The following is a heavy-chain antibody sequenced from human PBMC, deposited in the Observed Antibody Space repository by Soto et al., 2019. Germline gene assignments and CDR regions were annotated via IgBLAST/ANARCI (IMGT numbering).Heavy chain of an antibody. Sequence: TLSFTCTVSGGSVTNSSYYWGWIRQSPGKGLEWIGTFYYSGTTSQNPPLRSRITISGDTSRNQFSLNLRSVTAADSGVYYCAKLVRDDVRRSDLDHWGQGTLVTVSS. J-gene: IGHJ4*02. CDR2: FYYSGTT. D-gene: IGHD3-10*02. CDR3: AKLVRDDVRRSDLDH. V-gene: IGHV4-39*01. CDR1: GGSVTNSSYY.